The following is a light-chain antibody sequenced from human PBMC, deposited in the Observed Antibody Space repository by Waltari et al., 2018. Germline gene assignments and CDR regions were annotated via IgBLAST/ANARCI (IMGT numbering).Light chain of an antibody. J-gene: IGKJ1*01. V-gene: IGKV3-20*01. CDR3: QMYVRLPVT. CDR1: ESISKY. CDR2: AAS. Sequence: DIVLTQSPGTLSLPPGVRATLSSRASESISKYLAWYQQRPGQAPRLLIYAASNRATGVPDRFSGSGSGTDFSLTISRLEPEDFAVYYCQMYVRLPVTFGQGTKVEIK.